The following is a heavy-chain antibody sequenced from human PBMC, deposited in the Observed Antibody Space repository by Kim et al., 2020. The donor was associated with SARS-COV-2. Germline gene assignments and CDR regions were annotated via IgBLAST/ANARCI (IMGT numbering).Heavy chain of an antibody. Sequence: TRYSPSFQGQVTISADKSISTAYLQWSSLKASDTAMYYCARGGGSYPFDYWGQGTLVTVSS. V-gene: IGHV5-51*01. J-gene: IGHJ4*02. CDR2: T. D-gene: IGHD1-26*01. CDR3: ARGGGSYPFDY.